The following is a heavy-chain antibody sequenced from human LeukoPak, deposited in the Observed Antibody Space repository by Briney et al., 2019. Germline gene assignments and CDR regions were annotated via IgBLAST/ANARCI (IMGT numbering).Heavy chain of an antibody. J-gene: IGHJ3*02. CDR1: GFTFDDYA. Sequence: PGRSLRLSCAASGFTFDDYAMHWVRQAPGKGLEWVSGISWNSGSIGYADSVKGRFTISRDNAKNSLYLQMNSLRAEDTALYYCAKAARSGSYPGAFDIWGQGTMVTVSS. V-gene: IGHV3-9*01. D-gene: IGHD3-10*01. CDR2: ISWNSGSI. CDR3: AKAARSGSYPGAFDI.